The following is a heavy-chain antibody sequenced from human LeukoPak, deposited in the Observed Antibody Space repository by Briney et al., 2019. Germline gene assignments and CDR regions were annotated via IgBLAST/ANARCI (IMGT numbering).Heavy chain of an antibody. Sequence: GASVKVSCKASGYTFTSYGISWVRQAPGQGLEWMGWISAYNGNTNYAQKLQGRVTMTTDTSTSTAYMELRSLRSDDTAVYYCARDGIAARPRRWPFDDWGQGTLVTVSS. CDR3: ARDGIAARPRRWPFDD. D-gene: IGHD6-6*01. CDR2: ISAYNGNT. CDR1: GYTFTSYG. V-gene: IGHV1-18*01. J-gene: IGHJ4*02.